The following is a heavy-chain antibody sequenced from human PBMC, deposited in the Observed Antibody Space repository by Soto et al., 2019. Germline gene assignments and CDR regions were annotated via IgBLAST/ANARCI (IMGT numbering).Heavy chain of an antibody. J-gene: IGHJ4*02. D-gene: IGHD3-10*01. Sequence: EAQLVESGGGLVQPGGSLRLSCAVSGFTFSSFWMTWVRQAPGRGLEWVANIKGDGSEKYYVDSVKGRFTISRDNAKNSLHLQLSSLRVEDTDVYYCATSVGGWKYSFDYWGQGSLVTVSS. CDR3: ATSVGGWKYSFDY. CDR2: IKGDGSEK. V-gene: IGHV3-7*01. CDR1: GFTFSSFW.